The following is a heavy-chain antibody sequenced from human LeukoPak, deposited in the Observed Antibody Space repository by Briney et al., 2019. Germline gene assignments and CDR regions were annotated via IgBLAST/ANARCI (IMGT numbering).Heavy chain of an antibody. D-gene: IGHD3-22*01. CDR2: IRSKAYGGTT. Sequence: PGGSLRLSCAASGFTFSSYSMNWVRQAPGKGLEWVGFIRSKAYGGTTEYAASVKGRFTISRDDSKSIAYLQMNSLKTEDTAVYYCTRGETWDDSSGYFLDYWGQGTLVTVSS. CDR3: TRGETWDDSSGYFLDY. J-gene: IGHJ4*02. V-gene: IGHV3-49*04. CDR1: GFTFSSYS.